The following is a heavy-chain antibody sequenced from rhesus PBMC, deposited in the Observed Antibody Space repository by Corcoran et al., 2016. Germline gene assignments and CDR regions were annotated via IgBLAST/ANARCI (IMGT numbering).Heavy chain of an antibody. J-gene: IGHJ4*01. CDR3: TPPLITGTLRASDY. V-gene: IGHV3S4*01. CDR2: ISNTGKTI. CDR1: GFTFSSYD. D-gene: IGHD1-26*01. Sequence: EVQLVESGGGLVQPGGSLRLSCAASGFTFSSYDMSWVRQALRKGLEWVYSISNTGKTIYYADSVKGRFTISRDNAKTSLSLQMNSLKTEDTAGYYCTPPLITGTLRASDYWGQGVLVTVSS.